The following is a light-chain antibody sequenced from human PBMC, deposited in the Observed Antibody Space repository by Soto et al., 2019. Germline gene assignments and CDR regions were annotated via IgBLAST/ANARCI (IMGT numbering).Light chain of an antibody. Sequence: DIQMTQSPSTLSACVGDRVTITCRASQSISTWLAWYQQKPGKAPKLLIYSASDLESGVPSRFSGSGFGTEFTLTITSLQPDDFATYYCQQYNSYSTFGPATFGQGTKV. CDR2: SAS. V-gene: IGKV1-5*03. J-gene: IGKJ1*01. CDR3: QQYNSYSTFGPAT. CDR1: QSISTW.